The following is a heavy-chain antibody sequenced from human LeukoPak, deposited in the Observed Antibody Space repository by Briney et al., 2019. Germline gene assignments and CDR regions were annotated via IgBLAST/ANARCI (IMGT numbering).Heavy chain of an antibody. CDR2: IYYSGST. D-gene: IGHD6-19*01. V-gene: IGHV4-59*12. CDR1: GGSISSYY. Sequence: SETLSLTCTVSGGSISSYYWSWIRQPPGKGLEWIGYIYYSGSTNYNPSLKSRVTISVDTSKNQFSLKLISVTAADTAVYYCARTQQWLPIDYWGQGTLVTVSS. CDR3: ARTQQWLPIDY. J-gene: IGHJ4*02.